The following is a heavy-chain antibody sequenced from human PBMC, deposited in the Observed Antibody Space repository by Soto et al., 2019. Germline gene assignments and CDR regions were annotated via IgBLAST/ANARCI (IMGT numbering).Heavy chain of an antibody. CDR3: AGGTTMVRGCLDV. J-gene: IGHJ6*02. CDR2: IIPIFGTA. Sequence: QVQLVQSGAEVKKPGSSVKVSCKASGGTFSSYAISWVRQAPGQGLEWMGGIIPIFGTANYAQKFQGRVAITADESTSTAYLGLSRLRSEDRAVYYGAGGTTMVRGCLDVLGQGTKFSVSS. CDR1: GGTFSSYA. V-gene: IGHV1-69*12. D-gene: IGHD3-10*01.